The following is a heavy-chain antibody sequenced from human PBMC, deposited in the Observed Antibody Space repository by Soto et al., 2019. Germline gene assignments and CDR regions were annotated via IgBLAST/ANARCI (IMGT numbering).Heavy chain of an antibody. Sequence: ASVKVSCKASGYTFTSYGISWVRQAPGQGLEWMGWISAYNGNTNYAQKLQGRVTMTTDTSTSTAYMELRSLRSDDTAVYYCARDTRGGSSWFTGWFDPWGQGTLVTVSS. D-gene: IGHD6-13*01. J-gene: IGHJ5*02. CDR3: ARDTRGGSSWFTGWFDP. CDR2: ISAYNGNT. CDR1: GYTFTSYG. V-gene: IGHV1-18*01.